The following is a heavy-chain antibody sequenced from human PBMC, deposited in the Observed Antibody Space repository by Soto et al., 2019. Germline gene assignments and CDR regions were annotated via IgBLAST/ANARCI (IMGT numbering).Heavy chain of an antibody. J-gene: IGHJ6*02. CDR2: IYYSGST. Sequence: SETLSLTCTVSGGSISSGDYYWSWIRQPPGKGLEWIGYIYYSGSTYYNPSLKSRVTISVDTSKNQFSLKLSSVTAADTAVYYRARDYDFWTGYPVDYGMDVWGQGTTVTVSS. CDR3: ARDYDFWTGYPVDYGMDV. V-gene: IGHV4-30-4*01. D-gene: IGHD3-3*01. CDR1: GGSISSGDYY.